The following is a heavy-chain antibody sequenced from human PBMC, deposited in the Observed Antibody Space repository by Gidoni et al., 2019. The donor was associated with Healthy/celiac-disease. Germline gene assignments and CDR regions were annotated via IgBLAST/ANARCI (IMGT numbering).Heavy chain of an antibody. J-gene: IGHJ4*02. CDR2: ISSSGSTI. CDR3: ARGHDFWSGYPGY. Sequence: EVQLVESGGGLVQPGGSLRRSCAASGFTFSSYEMNWVRQAPGKGLEWVSYISSSGSTIYYADSVKGRFTISRDNAKNSLYLQMNSLRAEDTAVYYCARGHDFWSGYPGYWGQGTLVTVSS. D-gene: IGHD3-3*01. V-gene: IGHV3-48*03. CDR1: GFTFSSYE.